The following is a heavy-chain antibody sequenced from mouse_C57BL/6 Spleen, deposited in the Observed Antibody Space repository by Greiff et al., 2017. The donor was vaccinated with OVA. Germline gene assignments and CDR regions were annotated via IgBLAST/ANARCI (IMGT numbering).Heavy chain of an antibody. V-gene: IGHV3-6*01. CDR3: AAMVTTMGFDY. CDR2: ISYDGSN. Sequence: ESGPGLVKPSQSLSLTCSVTGYSITSGYYWNWIRQFPGNKLEWMGYISYDGSNNYNPFLKNRITITRDTSKNQFLLKLNSVTTEDTATYYGAAMVTTMGFDYWGQGTTLTVSS. CDR1: GYSITSGYY. D-gene: IGHD2-2*01. J-gene: IGHJ2*01.